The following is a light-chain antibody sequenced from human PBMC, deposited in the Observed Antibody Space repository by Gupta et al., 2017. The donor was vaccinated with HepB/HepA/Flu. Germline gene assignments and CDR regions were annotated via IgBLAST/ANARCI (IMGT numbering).Light chain of an antibody. V-gene: IGKV4-1*01. Sequence: DIVMTQSPDSFALSLGERATINCKSSQSVLYSSNNKNYLAWYQQKPGQPPKLLIYWASTRESGVPDRFSGSGSGTDFTLTISSLQAEDVAVYYCQQYYSTPLTFGGGTKVEIK. CDR2: WAS. CDR1: QSVLYSSNNKNY. CDR3: QQYYSTPLT. J-gene: IGKJ4*01.